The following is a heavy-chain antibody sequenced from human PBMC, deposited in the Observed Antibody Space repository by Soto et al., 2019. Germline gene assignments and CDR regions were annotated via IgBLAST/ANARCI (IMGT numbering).Heavy chain of an antibody. V-gene: IGHV1-8*01. CDR1: GYTFTSYD. J-gene: IGHJ4*02. Sequence: QVQLVQSGAEVKKPGASVKVSCKASGYTFTSYDINWVRQATGQGLEWMGWMNPNSGNTGYAQKFQGRVTMTRNTSISTAYMGLSSLRSEDTAVYYCARGRIRHYDILPTTRGYWGQGTLVTVSS. D-gene: IGHD3-9*01. CDR2: MNPNSGNT. CDR3: ARGRIRHYDILPTTRGY.